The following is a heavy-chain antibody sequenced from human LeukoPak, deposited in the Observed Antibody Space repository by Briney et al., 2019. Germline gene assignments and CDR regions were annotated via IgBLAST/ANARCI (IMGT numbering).Heavy chain of an antibody. CDR3: ARFNRSAYDSSGYPAGPPAPGFDY. CDR2: VNHDGGP. CDR1: GGSFHGSY. J-gene: IGHJ4*02. D-gene: IGHD3-22*01. Sequence: SETLSLTCAVYGGSFHGSYWSWIRQPRGKGLEWVGEVNHDGGPNYSPPLRGRVTISLDTSKNQFSLKLSSVTAADTAVYYCARFNRSAYDSSGYPAGPPAPGFDYWGQGTLVTVSS. V-gene: IGHV4-34*01.